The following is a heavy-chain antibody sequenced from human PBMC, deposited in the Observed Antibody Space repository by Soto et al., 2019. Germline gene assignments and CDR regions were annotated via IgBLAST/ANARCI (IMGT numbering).Heavy chain of an antibody. V-gene: IGHV3-48*01. Sequence: GGSLRLSCAASGFTFSSYSMNWVRQAPGKGLEWVSYISSSSSTIYYEDSVKGRFTISRDNAKNSLYLQMNSLRAEDTAVYYCARDQSIAAPPGYYYYYMDVWGKGTTVTVSS. CDR3: ARDQSIAAPPGYYYYYMDV. J-gene: IGHJ6*03. CDR2: ISSSSSTI. D-gene: IGHD6-6*01. CDR1: GFTFSSYS.